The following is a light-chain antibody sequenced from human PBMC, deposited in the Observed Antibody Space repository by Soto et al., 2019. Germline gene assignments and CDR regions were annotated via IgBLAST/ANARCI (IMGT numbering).Light chain of an antibody. V-gene: IGKV3-20*01. J-gene: IGKJ2*01. Sequence: EIVLTQSPGTLSLSPGERATLSCRASQSVSSSYLAWYQQKPGQAPRLLIYGASSRATGIPDRFSGSGSGTDFTLTISRLEPEDFAVYYCQQYGSSLVFGRGTKLEIK. CDR3: QQYGSSLV. CDR2: GAS. CDR1: QSVSSSY.